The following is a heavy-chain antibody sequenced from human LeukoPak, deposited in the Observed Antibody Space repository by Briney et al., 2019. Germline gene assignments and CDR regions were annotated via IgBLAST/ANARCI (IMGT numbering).Heavy chain of an antibody. CDR2: ISGSGGST. CDR1: GFTFSSYA. Sequence: GRSLRLSCAASGFTFSSYAMSWVRQAPGKGLEWVSAISGSGGSTYYADSVKGRFTISRDNSKNTLYLQMNSLRAEDTAVYYCAKGPGVGATEPAPFDYWGQRTLVTVSS. V-gene: IGHV3-23*01. CDR3: AKGPGVGATEPAPFDY. J-gene: IGHJ4*02. D-gene: IGHD1-26*01.